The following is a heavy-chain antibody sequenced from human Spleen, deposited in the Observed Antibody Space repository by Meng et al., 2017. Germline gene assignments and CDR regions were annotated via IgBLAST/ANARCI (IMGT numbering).Heavy chain of an antibody. CDR3: TTDLPFTEGGVIPT. D-gene: IGHD3-16*02. CDR2: ISYDGSNK. CDR1: GFTFSSCD. J-gene: IGHJ5*02. Sequence: GESLKISCAASGFTFSSCDMHWVRQAPGKGLEWVAVISYDGSNKYYADSVKGRFTISRDNSKNTLYLQMNSLKTEDTAVYYCTTDLPFTEGGVIPTWGQGTLVTVSS. V-gene: IGHV3-30*07.